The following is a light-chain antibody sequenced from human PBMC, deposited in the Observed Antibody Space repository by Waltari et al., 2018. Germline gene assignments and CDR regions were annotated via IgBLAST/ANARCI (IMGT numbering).Light chain of an antibody. CDR1: ETVVTY. CDR3: QQSHDKPYS. V-gene: IGKV1-39*01. J-gene: IGKJ2*01. Sequence: DIQLTQSPSFLSASPGDRVSITCRASETVVTYLNGYHRKPGQAPKLLIYGASNLQRGVPAMFTGSGGGTEFTLTISGLRPEDSGTYYCQQSHDKPYSFGQGTKLEI. CDR2: GAS.